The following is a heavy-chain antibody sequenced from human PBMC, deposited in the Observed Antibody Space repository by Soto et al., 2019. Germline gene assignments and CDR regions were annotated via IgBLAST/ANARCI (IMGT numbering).Heavy chain of an antibody. CDR1: GFTFSSYS. Sequence: GGSLRLSCAASGFTFSSYSMNWVRQAPGKGLEWVSYISSSSSTIYYADSVKGRFTISRDNAKNSLYLQMNSLRAEDTAVYYCARGGYSGYEYNWFDPWGQGTLVTVSS. D-gene: IGHD5-12*01. CDR3: ARGGYSGYEYNWFDP. V-gene: IGHV3-48*01. CDR2: ISSSSSTI. J-gene: IGHJ5*02.